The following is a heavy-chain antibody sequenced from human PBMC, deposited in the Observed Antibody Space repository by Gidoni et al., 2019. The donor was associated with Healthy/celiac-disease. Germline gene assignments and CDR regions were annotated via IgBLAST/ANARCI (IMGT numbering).Heavy chain of an antibody. V-gene: IGHV3-33*01. J-gene: IGHJ5*02. CDR1: GLTFSRYG. CDR2: IWYDGGNK. CDR3: ARENGYSGYDPTSYNWFDP. Sequence: QVQLVASGGGVVQPGCSLRLSCAASGLTFSRYGMHWVRQAPGKGLEWVAVIWYDGGNKYYADAVKGRFTISRDNSKNTLYLQMNSLGAEDTAVYYCARENGYSGYDPTSYNWFDPWGQGTLVTVSS. D-gene: IGHD5-12*01.